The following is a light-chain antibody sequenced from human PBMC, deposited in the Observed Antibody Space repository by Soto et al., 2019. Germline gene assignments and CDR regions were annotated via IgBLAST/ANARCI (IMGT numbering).Light chain of an antibody. CDR1: SSNIGSNY. V-gene: IGLV1-47*01. Sequence: AVVTQPPSVSGTPGQRVTISCSGSSSNIGSNYVYWYQQLPGTAPKLLIYRNNQRPSGVPDRFSGSKSGTSASLAISGLRSEDEADYYCAAWDDSLSGPVFGGGTKLTVL. CDR2: RNN. CDR3: AAWDDSLSGPV. J-gene: IGLJ2*01.